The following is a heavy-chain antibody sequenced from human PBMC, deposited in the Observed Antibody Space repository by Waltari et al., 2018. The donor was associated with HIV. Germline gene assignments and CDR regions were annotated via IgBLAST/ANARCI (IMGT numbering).Heavy chain of an antibody. CDR1: GCSNSRGSYS. V-gene: IGHV4-61*01. Sequence: QVQLQESGPGLVKPSETLSLTCPVAGCSNSRGSYSWTWIRQPPGKGLEWIGYIFSSGNTNYNPSLKSRVTISVDTSKNQFSLRLNSVSAADTAVYYCAREPAGSSLLEYWGQGTLVTVSS. CDR2: IFSSGNT. D-gene: IGHD3-10*01. CDR3: AREPAGSSLLEY. J-gene: IGHJ4*02.